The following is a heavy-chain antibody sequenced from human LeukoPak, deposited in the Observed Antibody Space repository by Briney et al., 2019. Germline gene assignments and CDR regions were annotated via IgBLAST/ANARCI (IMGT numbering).Heavy chain of an antibody. V-gene: IGHV3-11*04. D-gene: IGHD1-1*01. CDR3: ARDPNWNYVDY. CDR1: GLIFSDYY. Sequence: PGGSLRLSCAASGLIFSDYYMSWIRQAPGKGLEWVSYISSSGTTIYYADSVKGRFTISRDNAKNSLYLQMNSLRVEDSALYYCARDPNWNYVDYWGQGTLVTLSS. J-gene: IGHJ4*02. CDR2: ISSSGTTI.